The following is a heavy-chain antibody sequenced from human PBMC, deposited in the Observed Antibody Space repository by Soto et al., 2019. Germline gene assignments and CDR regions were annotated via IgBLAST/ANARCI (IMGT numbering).Heavy chain of an antibody. V-gene: IGHV4-59*01. D-gene: IGHD4-17*01. J-gene: IGHJ4*02. CDR3: AISLYGVNSPERLDY. Sequence: SETLSLTCTVSGGSISSYYWSWIRLPPGKGLEWIGYIYYSGSTNYNPSLKSRVTISVDTSKNQFSLKLSSVTAADTAVYYCAISLYGVNSPERLDYWGQGTLVTVSS. CDR2: IYYSGST. CDR1: GGSISSYY.